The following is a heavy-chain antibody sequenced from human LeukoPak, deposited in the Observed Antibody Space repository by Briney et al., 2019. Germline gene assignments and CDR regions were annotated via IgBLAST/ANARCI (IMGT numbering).Heavy chain of an antibody. D-gene: IGHD6-13*01. CDR2: INHSGST. CDR3: ARLAAAHGINYYYYYYMDV. J-gene: IGHJ6*03. Sequence: SETLSLTCAVYGGSFSGYYWSWIRQPPGKGLEWIGEINHSGSTNYNPSLKSRVTISVDTSKNQFSLKLSSVTAADTAVYYCARLAAAHGINYYYYYYMDVWGKGTTVTVSS. V-gene: IGHV4-34*01. CDR1: GGSFSGYY.